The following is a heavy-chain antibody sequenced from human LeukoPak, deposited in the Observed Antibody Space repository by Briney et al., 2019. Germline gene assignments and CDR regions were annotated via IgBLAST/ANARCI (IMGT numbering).Heavy chain of an antibody. CDR2: IYSGGST. CDR1: GFTLSSNY. J-gene: IGHJ4*02. V-gene: IGHV3-66*01. CDR3: ARGPAYSYGTGYFDY. D-gene: IGHD5-18*01. Sequence: GGSRRLSCPPSGFTLSSNYMSWVRQPPGKGRGWVSVIYSGGSTYYADSVKCRFTISRDNSKNTLYLQMNSLRAEDTAVYYCARGPAYSYGTGYFDYWGQGTLVTVSS.